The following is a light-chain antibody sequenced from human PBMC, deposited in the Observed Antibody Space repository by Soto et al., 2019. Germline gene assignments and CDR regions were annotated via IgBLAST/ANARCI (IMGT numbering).Light chain of an antibody. CDR3: QHYDSSQIT. CDR2: GAS. V-gene: IGKV3-20*01. Sequence: EIVLTQSPGTLSLSPGERAALSCGASQSVGSSYLDWYQQKPGQAPRLPIYGASSRATGIPDRFSGSGSGTDFTFTISRLEPEAFVVYDCQHYDSSQITFGQGTRLEI. J-gene: IGKJ5*01. CDR1: QSVGSSY.